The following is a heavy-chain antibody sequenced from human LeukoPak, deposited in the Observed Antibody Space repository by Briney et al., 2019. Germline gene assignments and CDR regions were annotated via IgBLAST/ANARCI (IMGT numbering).Heavy chain of an antibody. J-gene: IGHJ4*02. CDR2: IASDGSST. Sequence: AGGSLRLSCAVSGLTFSSSWMDWVRQAPGKGLVWVSRIASDGSSTTYADSVKGRFSISRDNAKNTLYLQMNSLRAEDTAVYYCASGAVGAIVPFDYWGQGTLVTVSS. CDR1: GLTFSSSW. V-gene: IGHV3-74*01. D-gene: IGHD1-26*01. CDR3: ASGAVGAIVPFDY.